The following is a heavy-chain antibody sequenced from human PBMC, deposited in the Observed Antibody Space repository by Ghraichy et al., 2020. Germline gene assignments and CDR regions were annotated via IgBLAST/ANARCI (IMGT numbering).Heavy chain of an antibody. D-gene: IGHD3-10*01. V-gene: IGHV1-69*13. CDR1: GATVRSPA. J-gene: IGHJ4*02. Sequence: SVKVSCKTAGATVRSPATSFDLQSRVQVLEWMEGIIPIFGTANYAQKFQGRVTITADESTSTAYMELSSLRSEDTAVYYCASTTMVQGALDYWGQGTLVTV. CDR3: ASTTMVQGALDY. CDR2: IIPIFGTA.